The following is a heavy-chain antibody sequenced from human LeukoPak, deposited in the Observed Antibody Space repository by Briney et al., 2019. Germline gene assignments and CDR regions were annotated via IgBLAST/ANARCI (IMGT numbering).Heavy chain of an antibody. CDR3: ARQGYYYYYMDV. Sequence: ASETLSLTCSVSGGSISNSNYYWGWIRLPPGKGMEWIGTIYYSGSTNYNPSLKSRVTISVDTSKNQFSLKLSSVTAADTAVYYCARQGYYYYYMDVWGKGTTVTVSS. CDR1: GGSISNSNYY. CDR2: IYYSGST. J-gene: IGHJ6*03. V-gene: IGHV4-39*01.